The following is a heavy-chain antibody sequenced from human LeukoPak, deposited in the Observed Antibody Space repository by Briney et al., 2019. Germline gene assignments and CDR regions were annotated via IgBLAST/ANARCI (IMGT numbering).Heavy chain of an antibody. CDR3: AKDPASGPVVPAAMPVEFNWFDP. J-gene: IGHJ5*02. CDR1: GFTFSSYA. Sequence: GGSLRLSCAASGFTFSSYAMSWVRQVPGKGLEWVSVISGSGDNTYYADSVKGRFTISRDNSKNMLYLQMNSLRAEDTAVYYCAKDPASGPVVPAAMPVEFNWFDPWGQGTLVTVSS. V-gene: IGHV3-23*01. D-gene: IGHD2-2*01. CDR2: ISGSGDNT.